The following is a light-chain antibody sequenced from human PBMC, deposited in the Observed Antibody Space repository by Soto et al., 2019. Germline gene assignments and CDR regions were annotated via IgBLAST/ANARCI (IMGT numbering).Light chain of an antibody. J-gene: IGKJ1*01. CDR2: GAS. CDR3: QQYFEWPPMT. CDR1: ETVATN. V-gene: IGKV3-15*01. Sequence: ELVMTQSPATLSASPGERATLSCWASETVATNLAWYQQKPGQASRLLISGASTRAAGISDRFRGSGSGTEFTLTISSLRSEDSGIYYCQQYFEWPPMTFGQGTKVDIK.